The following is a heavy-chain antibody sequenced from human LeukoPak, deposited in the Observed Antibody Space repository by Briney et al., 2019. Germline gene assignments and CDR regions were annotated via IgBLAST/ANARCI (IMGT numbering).Heavy chain of an antibody. CDR3: ARDWSMTTLDY. Sequence: ASVKVSCKASGYTFTGYYMHWVRQAPGQGLEWMGRINPNSGGTNYAQKFQGRVTMTRDTSISTAYMELSRLRSDDTAVHYCARDWSMTTLDYWGQGTLVTVSS. V-gene: IGHV1-2*06. CDR2: INPNSGGT. CDR1: GYTFTGYY. D-gene: IGHD4-17*01. J-gene: IGHJ4*02.